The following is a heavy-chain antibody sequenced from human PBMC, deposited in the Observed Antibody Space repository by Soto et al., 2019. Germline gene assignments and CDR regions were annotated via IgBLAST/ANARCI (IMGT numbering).Heavy chain of an antibody. J-gene: IGHJ4*02. CDR3: ANPVEQQRNELSY. CDR1: GYTFTSYA. Sequence: ASVKVSCKASGYTFTSYAMHWVRQAPGQRLEWMGWINAGNGNTKYSQKFQGRVTITRDTSASTAYMELSSLRSEDTAVYYCANPVEQQRNELSYWGQGTLVTVSS. V-gene: IGHV1-3*01. CDR2: INAGNGNT. D-gene: IGHD6-13*01.